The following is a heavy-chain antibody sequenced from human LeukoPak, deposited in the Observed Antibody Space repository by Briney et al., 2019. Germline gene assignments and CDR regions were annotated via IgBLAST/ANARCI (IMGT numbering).Heavy chain of an antibody. Sequence: GSLRLSCAASGFTFSNYAMSWVRQAPGKGLEWVSAISGSGSGTYYADSVKGRFTISRDNSKNSLYLQMNSLRAEDTALYYCAKDMYGMDVWGQGTTVTVSS. CDR2: ISGSGSGT. CDR3: AKDMYGMDV. D-gene: IGHD2-8*01. CDR1: GFTFSNYA. V-gene: IGHV3-23*01. J-gene: IGHJ6*02.